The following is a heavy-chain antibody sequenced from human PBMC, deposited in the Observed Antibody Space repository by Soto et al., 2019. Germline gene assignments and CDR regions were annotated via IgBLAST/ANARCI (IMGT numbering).Heavy chain of an antibody. Sequence: PGGSLRLSCAASGFTFSNAWMSWVRQAPGKGLEWVGRIKSKTDGGTTDYAAPVKGRFTISRDDSENTLYLQMNSLKTEDAAVYYCVTARWDYDSSGFPYGMDVWAKGPRSPSP. J-gene: IGHJ6*02. CDR1: GFTFSNAW. CDR3: VTARWDYDSSGFPYGMDV. CDR2: IKSKTDGGTT. D-gene: IGHD3-22*01. V-gene: IGHV3-15*01.